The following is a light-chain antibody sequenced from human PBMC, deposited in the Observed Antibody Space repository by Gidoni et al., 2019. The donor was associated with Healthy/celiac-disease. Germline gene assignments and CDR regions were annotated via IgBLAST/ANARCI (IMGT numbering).Light chain of an antibody. CDR1: QSLSSN. V-gene: IGKV3-15*01. CDR2: GAS. J-gene: IGKJ5*01. CDR3: QQYSNWPPIT. Sequence: EIVTTQSPATLSASQGERATLSCRASQSLSSNFAGYQQKPGQAPRLLIYGASTRSTGIPARFSGRGSGTEFTLTISSLQSEDLAVYCCQQYSNWPPITFGQGTRLEIK.